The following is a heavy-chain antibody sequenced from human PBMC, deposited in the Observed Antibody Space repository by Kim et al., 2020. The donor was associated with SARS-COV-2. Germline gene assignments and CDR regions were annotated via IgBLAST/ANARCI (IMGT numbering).Heavy chain of an antibody. J-gene: IGHJ4*01. CDR2: ISGSGGST. V-gene: IGHV3-23*01. CDR3: TKGYCSSISRYFGYY. D-gene: IGHD2-2*01. CDR1: GFTFSTYA. Sequence: GGSLRLSCAASGFTFSTYAMNWVRQAPGKGLEWVSVISGSGGSTYYADSVKGRFTISRDNSENTLYLQMSSLRADDTAVYYCTKGYCSSISRYFGYYWG.